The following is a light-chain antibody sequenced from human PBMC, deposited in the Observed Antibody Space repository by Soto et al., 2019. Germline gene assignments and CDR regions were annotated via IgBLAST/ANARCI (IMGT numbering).Light chain of an antibody. Sequence: DIQLTQSTSFLSASVGDRLTITCRASQDIRSSLAWYQQKPGQAPNLLIYTVSTLQSGVPSRFSGSRSGTEFTLTISGLQPEDFATYYCPQFNSSPFTFGGGTKVEI. CDR1: QDIRSS. CDR2: TVS. J-gene: IGKJ4*01. V-gene: IGKV1-9*01. CDR3: PQFNSSPFT.